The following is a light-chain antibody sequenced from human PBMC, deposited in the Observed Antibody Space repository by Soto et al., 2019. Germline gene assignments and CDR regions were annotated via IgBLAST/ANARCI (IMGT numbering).Light chain of an antibody. CDR1: QRASRQY. CDR2: SVS. J-gene: IGKJ1*01. Sequence: ALTQSPDTLSLSPGDRATLSCRASQRASRQYLSWYQQRPGQPPRLLIYSVSLRADGVPGRFSGSGSASEFILTMNRLEPEDFAVYYCQDFDFPQWTFGQGTMIEN. V-gene: IGKV3-20*01. CDR3: QDFDFPQWT.